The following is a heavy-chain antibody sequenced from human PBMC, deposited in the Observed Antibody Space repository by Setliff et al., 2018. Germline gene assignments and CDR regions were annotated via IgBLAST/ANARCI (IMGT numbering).Heavy chain of an antibody. J-gene: IGHJ3*02. CDR2: LYYNGGT. CDR3: VRDIYFYGGHATGLGAFDI. Sequence: KPSETLSLTCIVSGASIREYYWSWVRQPPGKGLEWIGNLYYNGGTSHNPSFEDRVSISRDTSKNQFSLTVQSVTAADTAVYYCVRDIYFYGGHATGLGAFDIWGQGTLVTVSS. D-gene: IGHD3-10*01. CDR1: GASIREYY. V-gene: IGHV4-59*01.